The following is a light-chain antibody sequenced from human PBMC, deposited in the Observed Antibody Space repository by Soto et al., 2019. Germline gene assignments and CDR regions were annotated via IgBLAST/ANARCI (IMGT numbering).Light chain of an antibody. CDR3: QQYNSSPWT. J-gene: IGKJ1*01. V-gene: IGKV1-5*03. CDR1: QSISSW. Sequence: IQMTQSPSTLSASVGDRVTITCRASQSISSWMAWYQQKPGKAPTLLIYKASRLESGVPSRFSGSGSGTEFTLTISSLQPDDFATYYCQQYNSSPWTFGQGTKVEIK. CDR2: KAS.